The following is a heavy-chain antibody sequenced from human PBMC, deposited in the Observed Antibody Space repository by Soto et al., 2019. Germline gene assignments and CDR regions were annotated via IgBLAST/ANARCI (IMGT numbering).Heavy chain of an antibody. D-gene: IGHD6-13*01. CDR2: ISYDGSNK. Sequence: PGGALRLSCAASGFTFSSYAMHWVRQAPGKGLEWVAVISYDGSNKYYADSVKGRLTISRDNSKNTLYLQMNSLRAEDTAVYYCARGPGKTSSSWYRGVYYYYGMDVWGQGTTVTVSS. J-gene: IGHJ6*02. CDR1: GFTFSSYA. CDR3: ARGPGKTSSSWYRGVYYYYGMDV. V-gene: IGHV3-30-3*01.